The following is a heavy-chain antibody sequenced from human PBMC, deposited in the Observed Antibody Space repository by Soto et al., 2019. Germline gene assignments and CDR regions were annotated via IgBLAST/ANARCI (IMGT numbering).Heavy chain of an antibody. Sequence: QVPLVESGGGVVQPGRSLRLSGAASGFTFSSYGMHWVRQAPGKGLEWVAVIWYDGSNKYYADSVKGRFTISRDNSKNTLYLPINSLRAEDSAVYYCSRAYPGIVGATGLFDPWGQGTLVTVSS. CDR1: GFTFSSYG. CDR3: SRAYPGIVGATGLFDP. CDR2: IWYDGSNK. J-gene: IGHJ5*02. V-gene: IGHV3-33*01. D-gene: IGHD1-26*01.